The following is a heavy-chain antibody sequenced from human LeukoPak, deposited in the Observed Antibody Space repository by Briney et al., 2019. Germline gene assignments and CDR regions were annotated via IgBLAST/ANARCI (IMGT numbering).Heavy chain of an antibody. J-gene: IGHJ4*02. CDR3: ARSALGLHY. D-gene: IGHD3-16*01. V-gene: IGHV3-48*03. CDR2: ITSSGGTL. CDR1: GFAFSNYE. Sequence: SGGSLRLSCAASGFAFSNYEMNWVRQAPGKGLEWVAYITSSGGTLYNADSVKGRFAISRDNAKNSLYLQMNSLRAEDTAVYYCARSALGLHYWGQGTLVTVAS.